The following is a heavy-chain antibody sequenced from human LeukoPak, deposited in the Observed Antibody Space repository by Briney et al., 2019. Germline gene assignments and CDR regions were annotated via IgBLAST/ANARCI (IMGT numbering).Heavy chain of an antibody. V-gene: IGHV4-39*07. CDR2: LYYSGNT. D-gene: IGHD4-11*01. CDR1: GGSISSSSDY. Sequence: PSETLSLTCTVSGGSISSSSDYWGWIRQPPGKGLEWIGSLYYSGNTYYNPSLKSRVTISVDTSKNQFSLRLNSVTAADTAMYYCAREGTTLNDYSNSWGWFDPWGQGTLVTVSS. CDR3: AREGTTLNDYSNSWGWFDP. J-gene: IGHJ5*02.